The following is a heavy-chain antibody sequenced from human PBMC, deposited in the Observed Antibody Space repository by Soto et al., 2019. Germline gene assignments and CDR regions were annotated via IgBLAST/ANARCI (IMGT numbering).Heavy chain of an antibody. V-gene: IGHV1-69*13. CDR3: ARPRYYDFWSGYYTGTGMDV. CDR1: GGTFSSYA. J-gene: IGHJ6*02. CDR2: IIPIFGTA. Sequence: GASVKVSGKASGGTFSSYAISWVRQAPGQGLEWMGGIIPIFGTANYAQKFQGRVTITADESTSTAYMELSSLRSEDTAVYYCARPRYYDFWSGYYTGTGMDVWGQGTTVTVSS. D-gene: IGHD3-3*01.